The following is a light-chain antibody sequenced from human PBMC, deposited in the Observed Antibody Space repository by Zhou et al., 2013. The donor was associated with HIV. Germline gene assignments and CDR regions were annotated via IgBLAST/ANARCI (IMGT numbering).Light chain of an antibody. CDR1: QSVRSSY. V-gene: IGKV3-20*01. Sequence: EIVLTQSPGTLSLSPGERATLSCRASQSVRSSYLAWYQQKPGQAPRLLIYGASNRATGIPDRFSGSGSGTDFTLTISRLEPEDFAVYYCQQYNNWPPTFGQGTKVEVK. CDR3: QQYNNWPPT. CDR2: GAS. J-gene: IGKJ1*01.